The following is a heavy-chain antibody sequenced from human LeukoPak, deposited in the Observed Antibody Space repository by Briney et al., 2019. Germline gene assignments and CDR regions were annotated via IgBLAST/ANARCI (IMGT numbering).Heavy chain of an antibody. CDR3: ARAGYTASHYWLDP. CDR2: IYTTGTT. V-gene: IGHV4-4*07. D-gene: IGHD5-18*01. J-gene: IGHJ5*02. CDR1: GGSMNSYY. Sequence: SETLSLTCSVSGGSMNSYYWSWIRQPAGKGLEWIGRIYTTGTTNYNPSLRSRVTMSVDTSKSQFSLTLTSVTAADTAVYFSARAGYTASHYWLDPWGHGMLVSVSS.